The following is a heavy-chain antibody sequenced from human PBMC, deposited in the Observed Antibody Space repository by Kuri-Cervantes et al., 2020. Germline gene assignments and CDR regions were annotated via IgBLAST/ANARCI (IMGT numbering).Heavy chain of an antibody. Sequence: GESLKISCAASGFTFSSYAMHWVRQAPGKGLEWVAAISYDGSNKYYADSVKGRFTISRDNSKNTLYLQMNSLRAEDTAVYYCARESLQPTYYDILTGYYPYYYYYGMDVWGQGTTVTVSS. V-gene: IGHV3-30*14. CDR3: ARESLQPTYYDILTGYYPYYYYYGMDV. CDR2: ISYDGSNK. J-gene: IGHJ6*02. D-gene: IGHD3-9*01. CDR1: GFTFSSYA.